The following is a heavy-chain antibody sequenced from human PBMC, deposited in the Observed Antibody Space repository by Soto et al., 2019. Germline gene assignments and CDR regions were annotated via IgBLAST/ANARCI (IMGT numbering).Heavy chain of an antibody. J-gene: IGHJ4*02. CDR1: GFTFDDYA. D-gene: IGHD4-17*01. CDR3: AKDKGAGYGDYGVFDY. CDR2: ISWNSGSI. Sequence: EVQLVESRGGLVQPGRSLRLSCAASGFTFDDYAMHWVRQAPGKGLEWVSGISWNSGSIGYADSVKGRFTISRDNAKNSLYLQMNSLRAEDTALYYCAKDKGAGYGDYGVFDYWGQGTLVTVSS. V-gene: IGHV3-9*01.